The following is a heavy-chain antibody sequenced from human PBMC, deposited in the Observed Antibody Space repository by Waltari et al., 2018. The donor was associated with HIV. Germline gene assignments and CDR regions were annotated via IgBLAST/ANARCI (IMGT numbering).Heavy chain of an antibody. Sequence: EVQLVESGGGLVQPGGSLRLSCGASGFTFTGSWMSWVRQAPGKGLECVANIKQDGSEKYYVDSMKGRFTISRDNAKNSLYLQMNSLRAEDTAVYYCARVRGYSCWDWGQGTLVTVSS. V-gene: IGHV3-7*01. J-gene: IGHJ4*02. CDR3: ARVRGYSCWD. D-gene: IGHD2-2*01. CDR2: IKQDGSEK. CDR1: GFTFTGSW.